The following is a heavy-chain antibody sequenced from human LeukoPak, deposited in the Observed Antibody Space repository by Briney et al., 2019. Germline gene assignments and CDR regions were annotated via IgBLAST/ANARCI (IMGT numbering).Heavy chain of an antibody. J-gene: IGHJ5*02. CDR1: GFTFSSYA. V-gene: IGHV3-23*01. CDR2: ISGSGGST. Sequence: PGGSLRLSCAASGFTFSSYAMSWVRQAPGKGLEWVSAISGSGGSTYYADSVKGRFTISRDNSKHTLYLQMNSLRAEDTAVYYCAKPSRRGYSYGYAGNNWFDPWGQGTLVTVSS. CDR3: AKPSRRGYSYGYAGNNWFDP. D-gene: IGHD5-18*01.